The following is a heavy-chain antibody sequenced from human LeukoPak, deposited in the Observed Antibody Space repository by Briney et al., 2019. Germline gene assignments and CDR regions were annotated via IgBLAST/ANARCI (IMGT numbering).Heavy chain of an antibody. CDR3: AKDSHCTNGVCYGLDY. V-gene: IGHV3-23*01. Sequence: PGGSLRLSCAASGFTFSSYAMSWVRQAPGKGLEWVSAISGSGGSTYYADSVKGRFTISRDNSKNTLYLQMNSLRAEDTAVCYCAKDSHCTNGVCYGLDYWGQGTLVTVSS. CDR2: ISGSGGST. D-gene: IGHD2-8*01. CDR1: GFTFSSYA. J-gene: IGHJ4*02.